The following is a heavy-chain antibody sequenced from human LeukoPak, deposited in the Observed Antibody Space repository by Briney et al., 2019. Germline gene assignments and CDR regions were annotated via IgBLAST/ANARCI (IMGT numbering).Heavy chain of an antibody. J-gene: IGHJ4*02. D-gene: IGHD5-18*01. CDR2: ISGDGDST. CDR3: AKDKTDTAILGY. Sequence: GGSLRLSCAASGFTFSSFAMSWVRQAPGKGLEWVSRISGDGDSTNYVDSVKGRFTISRDNSKNSLYLQMNSLRTEDTALYYCAKDKTDTAILGYWGQGTLVTVSS. CDR1: GFTFSSFA. V-gene: IGHV3-43*02.